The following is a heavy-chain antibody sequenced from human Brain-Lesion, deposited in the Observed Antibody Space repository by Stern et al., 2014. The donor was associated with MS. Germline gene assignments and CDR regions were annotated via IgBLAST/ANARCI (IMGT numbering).Heavy chain of an antibody. D-gene: IGHD4-17*01. J-gene: IGHJ4*02. Sequence: VQLEESGPGLVKPSETLSLTCTVSGGSINTNNYYWGWIRQPPGKGLEWIGNIYSSGSTFYSPSLKSRVTMSVDTSKNQFSLQLSSVTAADTAVYYCARTGDDFGDYSLSYWGQGTLVTVSS. CDR1: GGSINTNNYY. CDR3: ARTGDDFGDYSLSY. CDR2: IYSSGST. V-gene: IGHV4-39*01.